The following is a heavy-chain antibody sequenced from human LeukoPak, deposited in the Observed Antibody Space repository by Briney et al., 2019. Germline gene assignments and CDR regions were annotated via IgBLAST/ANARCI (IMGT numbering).Heavy chain of an antibody. J-gene: IGHJ6*02. CDR3: ARDPQHSMDV. D-gene: IGHD5-18*01. CDR1: GYTFSSHG. Sequence: GGSLRRSCVASGYTFSSHGMHWVRQAPGKGLEWVAVLWYDGSTTYYADSVKGRFTISRDDSKNTLYLQTNSLRADDTAVYYCARDPQHSMDVWGQGTTVTVSS. CDR2: LWYDGSTT. V-gene: IGHV3-33*01.